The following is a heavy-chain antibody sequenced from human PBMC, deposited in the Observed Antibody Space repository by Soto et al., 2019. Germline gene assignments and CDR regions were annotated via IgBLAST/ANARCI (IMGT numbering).Heavy chain of an antibody. Sequence: GASVKVSCKASGYTFTSYDINWVRQATGQGLEWMGWMNPNSGNTGYAQKFQGRVTMTRNTSISTAYMELSSLRSEDTAVYYCASGRLYCSSTSCRLYDAFDIWGQGTMVTVSS. D-gene: IGHD2-2*01. CDR2: MNPNSGNT. V-gene: IGHV1-8*01. J-gene: IGHJ3*02. CDR1: GYTFTSYD. CDR3: ASGRLYCSSTSCRLYDAFDI.